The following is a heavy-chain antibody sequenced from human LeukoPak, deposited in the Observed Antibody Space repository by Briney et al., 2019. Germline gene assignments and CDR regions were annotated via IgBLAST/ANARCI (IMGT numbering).Heavy chain of an antibody. D-gene: IGHD3-22*01. V-gene: IGHV1-18*01. CDR3: ARVGFISYDSSGKYPGDFDY. CDR2: ISAYNGNT. CDR1: GYTFTSYG. J-gene: IGHJ4*02. Sequence: ASVKVSCKASGYTFTSYGISWVRQAPGQGLEWMGWISAYNGNTNYAQKLQGRVTMTTDTSTSTAYMELRSLRSDDTAVYYCARVGFISYDSSGKYPGDFDYWGQGTLVTVSS.